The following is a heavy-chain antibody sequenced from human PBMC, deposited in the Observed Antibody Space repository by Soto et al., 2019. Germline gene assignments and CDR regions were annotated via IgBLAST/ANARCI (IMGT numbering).Heavy chain of an antibody. CDR1: GFNFSAYG. Sequence: EVQLVESGGGLVKPGQSLRLSCTASGFNFSAYGMSWVRQAPGKGLEWVSSITFSSLYIYYAESVRGRFVISRDDSMNSRFLQMDSLKTEDTAFYYCARSGDVAVGWFDPWGQGTQVTVSS. D-gene: IGHD3-10*01. V-gene: IGHV3-21*02. J-gene: IGHJ5*02. CDR2: ITFSSLYI. CDR3: ARSGDVAVGWFDP.